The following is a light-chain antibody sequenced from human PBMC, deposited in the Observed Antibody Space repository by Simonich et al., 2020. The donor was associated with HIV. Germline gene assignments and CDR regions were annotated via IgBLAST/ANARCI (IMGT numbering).Light chain of an antibody. J-gene: IGKJ4*01. CDR1: QSVSSS. Sequence: EIVLTQSPATLSLSPGERATLSCRASQSVSSSLAWYQQKPGQAPRLLIYDASNRATGIPARFSGSGSGTDFTLTISSLEPEDFAVYYCQQRSDWTPTFGGGTKVEIK. CDR3: QQRSDWTPT. V-gene: IGKV3-11*01. CDR2: DAS.